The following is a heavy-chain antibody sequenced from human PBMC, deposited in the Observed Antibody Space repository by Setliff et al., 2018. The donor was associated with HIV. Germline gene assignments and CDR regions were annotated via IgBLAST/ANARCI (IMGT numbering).Heavy chain of an antibody. J-gene: IGHJ4*02. Sequence: SETLSLTCTVSGGSISSHYWSWIRQPPGKELEWIGYISYSGSTKYNPSLQSRVTISIDTSKNQFSMRLSSVTAEDTAMYYCARTLGAYSSSSDPFDYWGQGALVTV. D-gene: IGHD6-6*01. CDR3: ARTLGAYSSSSDPFDY. V-gene: IGHV4-59*11. CDR1: GGSISSHY. CDR2: ISYSGST.